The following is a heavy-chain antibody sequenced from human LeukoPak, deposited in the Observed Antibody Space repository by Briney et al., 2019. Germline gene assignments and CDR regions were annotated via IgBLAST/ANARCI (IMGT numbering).Heavy chain of an antibody. CDR1: GFTFSSYA. J-gene: IGHJ4*02. CDR2: VSGSGGNT. Sequence: GGSLRLSCAASGFTFSSYAMSWVRQAPGKGLEWVSVVSGSGGNTYYADSVKGRFTVSRDNSKNTVYLQMNSLRAEDAALYYCAKDRYYYSSGSAGSYTIEYWGRGTLVTVSS. D-gene: IGHD3-22*01. V-gene: IGHV3-23*01. CDR3: AKDRYYYSSGSAGSYTIEY.